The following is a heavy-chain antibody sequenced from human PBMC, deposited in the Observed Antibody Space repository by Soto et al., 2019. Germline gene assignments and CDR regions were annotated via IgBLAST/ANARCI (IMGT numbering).Heavy chain of an antibody. Sequence: GGSLRLCCAASGFTFSSYDMHWVRQATGKGLEWVSAIGTAGDTYYPGSVKGRFTISRENAKNSLYLQMNSLRAGDTAVYYCARGDQGGAFDIWGQGTMVTVSS. CDR1: GFTFSSYD. CDR2: IGTAGDT. J-gene: IGHJ3*02. V-gene: IGHV3-13*01. CDR3: ARGDQGGAFDI. D-gene: IGHD2-21*02.